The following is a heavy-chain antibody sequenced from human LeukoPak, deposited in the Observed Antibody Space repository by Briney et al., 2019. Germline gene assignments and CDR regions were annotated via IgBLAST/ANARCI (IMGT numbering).Heavy chain of an antibody. Sequence: SGTLSLTCTVSGGSISSGGYYWSWIRQHPGKGLEWIGYIYYSGSTYYNPSLKSRVTISVDTSKNQFSLKLSSVTAADTAVYYCARAGYSSSWYIIDYYGMDVWGQGTTVTVSS. CDR1: GGSISSGGYY. CDR3: ARAGYSSSWYIIDYYGMDV. J-gene: IGHJ6*02. CDR2: IYYSGST. V-gene: IGHV4-31*03. D-gene: IGHD6-13*01.